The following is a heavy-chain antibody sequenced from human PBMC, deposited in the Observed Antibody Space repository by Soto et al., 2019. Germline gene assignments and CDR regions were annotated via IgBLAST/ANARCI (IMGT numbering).Heavy chain of an antibody. CDR1: GFTLSGYA. J-gene: IGHJ6*03. CDR3: ARRARPDFYYMDV. V-gene: IGHV3-64*01. Sequence: EVQLAESGGGLAQPGGSLRLSCAASGFTLSGYAMDWVRQAPGKGLEYVSGFSSNGVGTYYANSVQGRFTISRDNSKNKVYLQMGSLRPEDMAVYYCARRARPDFYYMDVWGKGTTVTVSS. D-gene: IGHD6-6*01. CDR2: FSSNGVGT.